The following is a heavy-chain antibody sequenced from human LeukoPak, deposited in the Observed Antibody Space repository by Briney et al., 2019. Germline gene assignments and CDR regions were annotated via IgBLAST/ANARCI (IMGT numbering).Heavy chain of an antibody. CDR2: ISGSGGST. CDR3: AKNFVYYYDSSGYFDY. CDR1: GFTFSSYA. D-gene: IGHD3-22*01. V-gene: IGHV3-23*01. Sequence: GGSLRLSCAASGFTFSSYAMSCVRQAPGKGLEWVSAISGSGGSTYYADSVKGRFTISRDNSKNTLYLQMNSLRAEDTAVYYCAKNFVYYYDSSGYFDYWGQGTLVTVSS. J-gene: IGHJ4*02.